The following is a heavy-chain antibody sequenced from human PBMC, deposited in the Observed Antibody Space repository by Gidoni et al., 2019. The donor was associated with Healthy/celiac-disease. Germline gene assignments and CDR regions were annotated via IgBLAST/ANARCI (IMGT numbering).Heavy chain of an antibody. CDR1: GGSISSGSYY. CDR3: ARGALGITIFGVVIPYYFDY. CDR2: INTSGST. D-gene: IGHD3-3*01. V-gene: IGHV4-61*02. Sequence: QVQLQESGPGLVKPSQTLSLTCTVSGGSISSGSYYWSWIRQPAGKGLEWIGRINTSGSTNYNPSLKSRVTISVDTSKNQFSLKLSSVTAADTAVYYCARGALGITIFGVVIPYYFDYWGQGTLVTVSS. J-gene: IGHJ4*02.